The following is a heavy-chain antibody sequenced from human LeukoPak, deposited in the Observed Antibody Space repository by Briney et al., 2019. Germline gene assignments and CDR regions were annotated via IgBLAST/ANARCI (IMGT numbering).Heavy chain of an antibody. D-gene: IGHD2/OR15-2a*01. CDR1: GFTFSDYG. Sequence: GGSLRLSCGASGFTFSDYGIHWVRQAPGKGLEWVAFIRHDGSNKYYADSVKGRFTISRDNSKNTLYLQMNSLRAEDTAVYYCAQDLDYFNYPFDSWGQGTLVTVSS. V-gene: IGHV3-30*02. CDR2: IRHDGSNK. CDR3: AQDLDYFNYPFDS. J-gene: IGHJ4*02.